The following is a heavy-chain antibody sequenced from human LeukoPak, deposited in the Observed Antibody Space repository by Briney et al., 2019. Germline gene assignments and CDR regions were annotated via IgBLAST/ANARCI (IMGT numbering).Heavy chain of an antibody. CDR1: GFTFDDYA. Sequence: PGGSLRLSCAASGFTFDDYAMHWVRQAPGKGLEWVSGISWNSGSIGYADSVKGRFTISRDNAKNSLYLQMNSLRAEDTAVYYCARGPHSSSWSVGFDYWGQGTLVTVSS. CDR3: ARGPHSSSWSVGFDY. J-gene: IGHJ4*02. CDR2: ISWNSGSI. D-gene: IGHD6-13*01. V-gene: IGHV3-9*01.